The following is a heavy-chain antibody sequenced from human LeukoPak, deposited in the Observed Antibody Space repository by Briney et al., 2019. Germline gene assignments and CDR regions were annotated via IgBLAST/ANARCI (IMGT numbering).Heavy chain of an antibody. CDR1: GYTFTSYA. J-gene: IGHJ4*02. D-gene: IGHD6-19*01. V-gene: IGHV1-3*01. Sequence: GASVKVSCKASGYTFTSYAMHWVRQAPGQRLEWMGWINAGNGNTKYSQKFQGRVTITRVTSASTAYMELSSLRSEDTAVYYCAGADSSGWYGIDYWGQGTLVTVSS. CDR2: INAGNGNT. CDR3: AGADSSGWYGIDY.